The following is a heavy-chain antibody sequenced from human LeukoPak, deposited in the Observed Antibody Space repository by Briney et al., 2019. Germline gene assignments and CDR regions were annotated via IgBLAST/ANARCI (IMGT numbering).Heavy chain of an antibody. CDR3: ARYSGSYYYFDY. D-gene: IGHD1-26*01. CDR1: GYTFTSYG. CDR2: MNPNSGNT. V-gene: IGHV1-8*03. Sequence: ASVKVSCKASGYTFTSYGINWVRQATGQGLEWMGWMNPNSGNTGYAQKFQGRVTITRNTSISTAYMELSSLRSEDTAVYYCARYSGSYYYFDYWGQGTLVTVSS. J-gene: IGHJ4*02.